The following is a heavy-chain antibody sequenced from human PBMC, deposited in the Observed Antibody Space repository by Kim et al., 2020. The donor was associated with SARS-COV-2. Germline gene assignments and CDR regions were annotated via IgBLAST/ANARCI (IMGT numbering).Heavy chain of an antibody. CDR2: ISNSGTS. J-gene: IGHJ4*01. CDR3: ARHVGRGWYGYSAFEY. V-gene: IGHV4-59*08. D-gene: IGHD6-19*01. Sequence: SETLSLTCSVSGASIRSYYWSWIRQSPGKGLEWIAYISNSGTSKYNPSLKSRATILLDTSENRVSLKLTSVTATDTAVYYCARHVGRGWYGYSAFEYWG. CDR1: GASIRSYY.